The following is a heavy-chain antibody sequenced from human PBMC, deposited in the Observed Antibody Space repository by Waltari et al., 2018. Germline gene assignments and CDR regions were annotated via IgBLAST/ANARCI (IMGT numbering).Heavy chain of an antibody. D-gene: IGHD3-10*01. CDR1: GFNFNNYA. CDR3: AKEGTLHTMDS. Sequence: EVQLLESGGGLVQPGGSLRLSCAGSGFNFNNYAMSWVRQAPGKGLEWVSSISGSGISTWYADSVKGRFTFSRDNSKNTVNLQMNGLRAEDTAVYYCAKEGTLHTMDSWGQGTLVTVSS. V-gene: IGHV3-23*01. CDR2: ISGSGIST. J-gene: IGHJ4*02.